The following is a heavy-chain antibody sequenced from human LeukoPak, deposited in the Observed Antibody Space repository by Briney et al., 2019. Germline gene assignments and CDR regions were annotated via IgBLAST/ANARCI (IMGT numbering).Heavy chain of an antibody. Sequence: PGGSLRLSCAASGFTFSDYYMNWIRLAPGKGLEWVSSISTSSTYTNYADSVRGRFTISRGNANNSLYLQMSSLRAEDTAVYYCARAQVVPAATYYYYYGMDVWGKGTTVTVSS. CDR1: GFTFSDYY. CDR2: ISTSSTYT. V-gene: IGHV3-11*06. J-gene: IGHJ6*04. CDR3: ARAQVVPAATYYYYYGMDV. D-gene: IGHD2-2*01.